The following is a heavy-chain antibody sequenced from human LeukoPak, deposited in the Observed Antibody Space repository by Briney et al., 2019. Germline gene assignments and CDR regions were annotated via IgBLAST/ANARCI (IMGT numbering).Heavy chain of an antibody. V-gene: IGHV3-48*02. D-gene: IGHD2-2*01. CDR1: GFTFSTSG. CDR3: ARGYCSSTDCHLARHFEY. J-gene: IGHJ4*02. CDR2: ITSATVTL. Sequence: GGSLRLSCAASGFTFSTSGVGWVRQAPGKGLEWLSYITSATVTLYMDSVKGRFTISRDNAKNSLYLQMNGLREEDTAVYYCARGYCSSTDCHLARHFEYWGQGTRVAVSS.